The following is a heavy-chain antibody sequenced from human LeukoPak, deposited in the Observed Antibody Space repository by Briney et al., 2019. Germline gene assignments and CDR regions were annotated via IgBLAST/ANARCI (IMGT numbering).Heavy chain of an antibody. D-gene: IGHD2-2*01. CDR2: INPSGGST. CDR1: GYTFTTYY. CDR3: ARGSPIVVPAAISGWFDP. J-gene: IGHJ5*02. Sequence: GASVKVSCKASGYTFTTYYMHWVRQAPGQGLEWMGIINPSGGSTSYAQKFQGRVTMTRDTSTSTVYMELSSLRSEDTAVYYCARGSPIVVPAAISGWFDPWGQGTLVTVSS. V-gene: IGHV1-46*01.